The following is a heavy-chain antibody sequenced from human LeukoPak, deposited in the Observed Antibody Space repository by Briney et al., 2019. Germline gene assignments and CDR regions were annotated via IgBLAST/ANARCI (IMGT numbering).Heavy chain of an antibody. Sequence: GGSLRLSCAASGFTFSNNAMNWVRQAPGKGLEWVSGISRSGDNTYYADSVKGRFTISRDNSKNTLYLQMNSLRAEDTAVYYCAKDRRITMVRGVIFDYWGQGTLVTVSS. CDR1: GFTFSNNA. CDR3: AKDRRITMVRGVIFDY. V-gene: IGHV3-23*01. J-gene: IGHJ4*02. D-gene: IGHD3-10*01. CDR2: ISRSGDNT.